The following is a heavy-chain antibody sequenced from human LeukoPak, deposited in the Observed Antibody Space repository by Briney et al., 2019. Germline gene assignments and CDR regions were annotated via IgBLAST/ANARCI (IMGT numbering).Heavy chain of an antibody. V-gene: IGHV3-15*07. Sequence: GGSLRLSCAVSGLTLSNVWMNWVRQAPGKGLEWVGRIRSRGDGGTTDFTAPVKGRFTISRDDSKNTLYLQMNSLTSEDTAVYYCSQGSAQYFDYWGQGTLVTVSS. CDR2: IRSRGDGGTT. CDR3: SQGSAQYFDY. D-gene: IGHD2-15*01. J-gene: IGHJ4*02. CDR1: GLTLSNVW.